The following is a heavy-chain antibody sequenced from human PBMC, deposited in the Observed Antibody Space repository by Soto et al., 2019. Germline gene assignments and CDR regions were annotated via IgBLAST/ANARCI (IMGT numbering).Heavy chain of an antibody. CDR3: ARSPRRVDGKLFFDY. CDR1: GDSFSSSNW. V-gene: IGHV4-4*02. CDR2: ILHTGHT. J-gene: IGHJ4*02. Sequence: QVQLQESGPGLVEPSGTLSLTCGVSGDSFSSSNWWTWIRQPPGKGLEWIGDILHTGHTDYSPSLRSRITISIDTSKKEFSLHLTSVTATDTAVYYCARSPRRVDGKLFFDYWGPGALVTVSS.